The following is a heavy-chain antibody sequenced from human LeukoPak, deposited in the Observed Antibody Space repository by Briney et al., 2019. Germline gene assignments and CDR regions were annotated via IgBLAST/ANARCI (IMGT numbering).Heavy chain of an antibody. CDR2: IYASGST. J-gene: IGHJ4*02. CDR3: ARGGSSWQSFDF. CDR1: GGSISNYY. D-gene: IGHD6-13*01. Sequence: SETLSLTCTVYGGSISNYYWSWIRQPAGKGLEWIGRIYASGSTNYNPSLKSRVTMSVDTSKNQFSLKLTSVTAADTAVYYCARGGSSWQSFDFWGQGTLVTFSS. V-gene: IGHV4-4*07.